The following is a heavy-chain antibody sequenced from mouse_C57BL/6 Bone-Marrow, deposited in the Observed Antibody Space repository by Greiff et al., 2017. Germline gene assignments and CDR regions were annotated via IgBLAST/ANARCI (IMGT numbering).Heavy chain of an antibody. D-gene: IGHD2-1*01. CDR3: TTSSYGNLYFDY. CDR2: IDPENGDT. V-gene: IGHV14-4*01. CDR1: GFNIKDDY. J-gene: IGHJ2*01. Sequence: EVKLMESGAELVRPGASVKLSCTASGFNIKDDYMHWVKQRPEQGLEWIGWIDPENGDTEYASKFQGKATITADTSSNTAYLQLSSLTSEDTAVYYCTTSSYGNLYFDYWGQGTTLTVSS.